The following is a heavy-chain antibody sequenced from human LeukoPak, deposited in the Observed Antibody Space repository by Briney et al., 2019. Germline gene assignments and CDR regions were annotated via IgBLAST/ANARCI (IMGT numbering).Heavy chain of an antibody. CDR2: ISGSGGST. CDR1: GFTFSSYA. D-gene: IGHD3-22*01. V-gene: IGHV3-23*01. Sequence: AGSLRLSCAASGFTFSSYAMSWVRQAPGKGLEWVSAISGSGGSTYYADSVKGRFTISRDNSKNTLYLQMNSLRAEDTAVYYSAPADYYEGRGYIDSCGQGTLVTVSS. CDR3: APADYYEGRGYIDS. J-gene: IGHJ4*02.